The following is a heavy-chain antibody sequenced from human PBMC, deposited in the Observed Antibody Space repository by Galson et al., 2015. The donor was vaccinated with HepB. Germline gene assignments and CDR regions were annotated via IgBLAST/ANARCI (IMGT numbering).Heavy chain of an antibody. CDR3: ARDLGRPRFDY. CDR1: GGTFRSYA. J-gene: IGHJ4*02. CDR2: IIPLFNTS. V-gene: IGHV1-69*06. D-gene: IGHD3-16*01. Sequence: SGGTFRSYAISWVRQAPGQGLEWMGGIIPLFNTSNYALKFQDRVTITADKSTNTSYMELTSLRSADTAVYYCARDLGRPRFDYWGQGTLVTVSS.